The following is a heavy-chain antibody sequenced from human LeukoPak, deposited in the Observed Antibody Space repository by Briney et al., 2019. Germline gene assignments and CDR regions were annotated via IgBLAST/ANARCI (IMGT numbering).Heavy chain of an antibody. CDR1: GYTFTNYW. Sequence: PGESLQISCQGSGYTFTNYWIGWVRQMPGKGLEWMGIIYPGDSDTRYIPSFQGQVTISADKSINTAYLQWSSLKASDTAIYYCARSASRYFDWFDYWGQGTLVTVSS. CDR2: IYPGDSDT. D-gene: IGHD3-9*01. V-gene: IGHV5-51*01. CDR3: ARSASRYFDWFDY. J-gene: IGHJ4*02.